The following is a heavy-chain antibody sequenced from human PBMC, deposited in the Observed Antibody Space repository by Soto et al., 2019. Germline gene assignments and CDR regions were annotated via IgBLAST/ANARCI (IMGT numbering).Heavy chain of an antibody. V-gene: IGHV3-21*01. CDR3: ARSNEVAYGQWGYYYYMDV. J-gene: IGHJ6*03. Sequence: GGSLRLSCAASGFTFSSYSMNWVRQAPGKGLEWVSSISSSSSYIYYADSVKGRFTISRDNAKNSLYLQMNSLRAEDTAVYYCARSNEVAYGQWGYYYYMDVWGKGTTVTVSS. CDR2: ISSSSSYI. CDR1: GFTFSSYS. D-gene: IGHD2-21*01.